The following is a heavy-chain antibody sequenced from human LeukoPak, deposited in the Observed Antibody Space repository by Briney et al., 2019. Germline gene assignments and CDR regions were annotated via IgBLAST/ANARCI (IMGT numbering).Heavy chain of an antibody. V-gene: IGHV1-69*13. CDR2: IIPIFGTA. J-gene: IGHJ5*02. Sequence: SVKVSCKASGGTFSSYAISWVRQAPGQGLEWMGGIIPIFGTANYAQKFRGRVTITADESTSTAYMELSSLRSEDTAVYYCAREVTTVTTVYNWFDPWGQGTLVTVSS. CDR1: GGTFSSYA. CDR3: AREVTTVTTVYNWFDP. D-gene: IGHD4-17*01.